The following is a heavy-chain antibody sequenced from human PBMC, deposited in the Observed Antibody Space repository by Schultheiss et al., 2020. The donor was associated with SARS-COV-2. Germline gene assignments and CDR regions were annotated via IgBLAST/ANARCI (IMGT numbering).Heavy chain of an antibody. CDR3: AREVEPNAFDI. CDR1: GYTFTSYG. CDR2: ISSYNGNT. D-gene: IGHD1-1*01. V-gene: IGHV1-18*01. J-gene: IGHJ3*02. Sequence: ASVKVSCKASGYTFTSYGISWVRQAPGQGLEWMGWISSYNGNTNYAQKLQGRVTMTRDTSASTAYMELSSLRSEDTAVYYCAREVEPNAFDIWGQGTMVTVSS.